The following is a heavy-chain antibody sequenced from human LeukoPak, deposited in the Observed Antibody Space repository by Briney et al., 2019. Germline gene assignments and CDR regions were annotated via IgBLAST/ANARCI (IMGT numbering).Heavy chain of an antibody. Sequence: SVKVSCKASGGTFSSYAISWVRQAPGQGLEWMGGIIPIFGTANYALKFQGRVTITADETTSTAYMELSSLRSENTDVYYCATGMLTYYYYYYMDVWGKGTTVTVSS. J-gene: IGHJ6*03. CDR1: GGTFSSYA. CDR2: IIPIFGTA. V-gene: IGHV1-69*13. D-gene: IGHD2-8*01. CDR3: ATGMLTYYYYYYMDV.